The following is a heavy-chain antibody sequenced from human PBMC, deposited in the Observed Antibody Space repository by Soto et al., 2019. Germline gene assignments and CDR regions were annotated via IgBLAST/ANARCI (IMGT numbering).Heavy chain of an antibody. D-gene: IGHD3-3*01. J-gene: IGHJ4*02. Sequence: SETLSLTRPVSGGSIIRGYYCWKWIRQPPGEGLEWIGYIYSSGSTKYNPSLKSRVTISLDTSKNKSSLKLSSVTAADTAVYYCARDLYFWSRFWGQGTLVTVSS. V-gene: IGHV4-30-4*01. CDR2: IYSSGST. CDR3: ARDLYFWSRF. CDR1: GGSIIRGYYC.